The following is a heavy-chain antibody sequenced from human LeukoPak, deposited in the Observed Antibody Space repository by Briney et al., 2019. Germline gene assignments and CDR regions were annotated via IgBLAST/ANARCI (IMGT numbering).Heavy chain of an antibody. J-gene: IGHJ4*02. V-gene: IGHV1-2*06. CDR1: GYTFTAYY. Sequence: ASVKVSCKASGYTFTAYYMHWVRQAPGQGLEWMGRINPDSSGTYLAQSFQDRVTVTSDTSIGTAYMELSGLTSDDTAVYYCARDLSSTDHWEFDHWGQGTLVTVSS. CDR2: INPDSSGT. D-gene: IGHD2/OR15-2a*01. CDR3: ARDLSSTDHWEFDH.